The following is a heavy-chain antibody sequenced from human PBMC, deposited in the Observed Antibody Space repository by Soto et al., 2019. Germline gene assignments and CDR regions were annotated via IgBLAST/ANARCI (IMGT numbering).Heavy chain of an antibody. V-gene: IGHV3-23*01. CDR2: ISGSGGST. D-gene: IGHD2-8*01. Sequence: PGGSLRLSCAASGFTFSSYAMSWVRQAPGKGLEWVSAISGSGGSTYYADSVKGRFTISRDNSKNTLYLQMNSMRAEDTAVYYCAKDTRRTSKMVPSRSLPGWFDPWGQGTLVTVSS. CDR1: GFTFSSYA. J-gene: IGHJ5*02. CDR3: AKDTRRTSKMVPSRSLPGWFDP.